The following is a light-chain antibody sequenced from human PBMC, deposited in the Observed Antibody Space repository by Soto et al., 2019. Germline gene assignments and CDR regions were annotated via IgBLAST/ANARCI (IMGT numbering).Light chain of an antibody. CDR1: QSISSC. CDR3: QQYNSYPLT. CDR2: KAS. V-gene: IGKV1-5*03. J-gene: IGKJ4*02. Sequence: DIQMTQPPSTLSASVGDRVTITCRASQSISSCLAWYQQKPGKAPKLLIYKASSIETGFPSRFSGSGSGTEFTLTISSLQPDDFATYYCQQYNSYPLTFGGGTKVEIK.